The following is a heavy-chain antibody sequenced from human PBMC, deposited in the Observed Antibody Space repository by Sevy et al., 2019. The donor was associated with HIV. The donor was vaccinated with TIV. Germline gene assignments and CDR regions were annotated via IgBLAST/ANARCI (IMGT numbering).Heavy chain of an antibody. Sequence: SETLSLTCAVYGGSFSGYYWSWIRQPPGKGLEWIGEINHSGSTNYNPSLKGRVTISVDTSKNQFSLKLSSVTAADTAVYYCARGLQGSGVMFDYWGQGTLVTVSS. V-gene: IGHV4-34*01. CDR3: ARGLQGSGVMFDY. D-gene: IGHD3-10*01. CDR2: INHSGST. CDR1: GGSFSGYY. J-gene: IGHJ4*02.